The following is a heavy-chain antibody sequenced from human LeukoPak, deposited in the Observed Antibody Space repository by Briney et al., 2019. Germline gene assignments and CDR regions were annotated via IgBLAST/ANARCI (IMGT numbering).Heavy chain of an antibody. CDR3: ARVRCSNSGCLRGNWFDP. Sequence: GSSVKVSCKASGGTFSSYAISWVRQAPGQGLEWMGGIIPILGTASYAQKFQGTVTITADESTSTAYMELSSLRSEDTAVYYCARVRCSNSGCLRGNWFDPWGQGTLVTVSS. V-gene: IGHV1-69*01. J-gene: IGHJ5*02. D-gene: IGHD2-2*01. CDR2: IIPILGTA. CDR1: GGTFSSYA.